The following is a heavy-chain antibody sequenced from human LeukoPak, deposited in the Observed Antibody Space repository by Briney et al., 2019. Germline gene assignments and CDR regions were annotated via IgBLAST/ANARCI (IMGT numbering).Heavy chain of an antibody. CDR1: RFSFSSYA. V-gene: IGHV3-23*01. Sequence: GGSLRLSCAASRFSFSSYAMSWVRQAPGKGLEWVSGISASGDNTYYVDSVKGRFTISRDNSKNTLYLQMSSLRAEDTAVYYCAKDHWDYWGQGTLVTVSS. CDR2: ISASGDNT. CDR3: AKDHWDY. D-gene: IGHD1-1*01. J-gene: IGHJ4*02.